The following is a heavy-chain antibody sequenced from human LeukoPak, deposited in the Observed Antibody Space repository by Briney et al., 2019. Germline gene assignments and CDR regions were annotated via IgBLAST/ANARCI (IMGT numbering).Heavy chain of an antibody. D-gene: IGHD3-16*01. CDR2: ISYDGTNK. V-gene: IGHV3-30*04. CDR3: AKALGGNYYYYMDV. Sequence: GGSLRLSCAASGFTFSSNAIHWVRQAPGKGLEWVAVISYDGTNKYYADSVKGRFTISRDNSKNTVYLQMNSLRAEDTAVYYCAKALGGNYYYYMDVWGKGTTVTVSS. CDR1: GFTFSSNA. J-gene: IGHJ6*03.